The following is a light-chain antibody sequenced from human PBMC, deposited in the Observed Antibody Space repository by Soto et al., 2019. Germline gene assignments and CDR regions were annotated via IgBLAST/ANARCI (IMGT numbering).Light chain of an antibody. V-gene: IGLV4-69*01. CDR3: QTWGTGTRGV. Sequence: QSVLTQSPSASASLGASVKLTCTLSSGHSSYAIAWHQQQPEKGPRYLMKLNSDGSHSKGDGIPDRFSGSSSGAERYLTISSLQSEAEADYYCQTWGTGTRGVFGGGTKVTVL. CDR2: LNSDGSH. J-gene: IGLJ3*02. CDR1: SGHSSYA.